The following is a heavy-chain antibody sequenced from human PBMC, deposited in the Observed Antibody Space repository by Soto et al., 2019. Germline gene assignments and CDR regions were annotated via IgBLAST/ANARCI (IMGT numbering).Heavy chain of an antibody. CDR1: GFTFDDYA. CDR3: AISVRRSSNIGFDY. Sequence: GGSLRLSCAASGFTFDDYAMHWVRQAPGKGLEWVSGISWNSGSIDYADSVKGRFTISRDNAKNSLYLQMNSLRVEDTALYYCAISVRRSSNIGFDYWGQGTMVTVSS. V-gene: IGHV3-9*01. CDR2: ISWNSGSI. D-gene: IGHD1-26*01. J-gene: IGHJ4*02.